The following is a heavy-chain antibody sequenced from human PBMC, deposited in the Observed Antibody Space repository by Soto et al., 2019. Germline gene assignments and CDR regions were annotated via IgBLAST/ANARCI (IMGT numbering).Heavy chain of an antibody. V-gene: IGHV7-4-1*02. CDR3: AREGPVGVPAAMMGKNWFDP. CDR1: GYTFTSYA. J-gene: IGHJ5*02. Sequence: ASVKVSCKASGYTFTSYAMNWVRQAPGQGLEWMGWINTNTGNPTYAQGFTGRFVFSLDTSVSTAYLQISSLKAEDTAVYYCAREGPVGVPAAMMGKNWFDPWGQGTLVTVSS. CDR2: INTNTGNP. D-gene: IGHD2-2*01.